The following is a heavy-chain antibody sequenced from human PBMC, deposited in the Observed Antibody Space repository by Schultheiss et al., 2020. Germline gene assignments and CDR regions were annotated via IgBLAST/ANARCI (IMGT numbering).Heavy chain of an antibody. CDR3: ARITSGWYDEA. J-gene: IGHJ5*02. CDR1: GGSFSGYY. D-gene: IGHD6-19*01. CDR2: INYSGST. Sequence: SETLSLTCAVYGGSFSGYYWNWIRQPPGKGLEWIGEINYSGSTNYNPSLRSRVTVSADTSKNQFSLKLTSVTAADSAVYYCARITSGWYDEAWGQGTLVTVSS. V-gene: IGHV4-34*01.